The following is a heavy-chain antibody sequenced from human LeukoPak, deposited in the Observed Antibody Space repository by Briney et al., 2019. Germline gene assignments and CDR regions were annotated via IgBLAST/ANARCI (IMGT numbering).Heavy chain of an antibody. V-gene: IGHV3-48*02. CDR3: ARDWSYDSSAYPHA. D-gene: IGHD3-22*01. CDR2: ISSSSATI. J-gene: IGHJ5*02. Sequence: GGSLRLSCAASGFTFSSYSMNWVRQAPGKGLEWVSYISSSSATIYYADSVKGRSTISRDNAKNSLYLQMNSLRDEDTAVYYCARDWSYDSSAYPHAWGQGTLVTVSS. CDR1: GFTFSSYS.